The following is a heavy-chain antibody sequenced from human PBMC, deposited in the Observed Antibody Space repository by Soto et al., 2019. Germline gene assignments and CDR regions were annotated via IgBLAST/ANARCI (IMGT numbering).Heavy chain of an antibody. CDR3: GRGGGYCSGGSCFEYFDY. J-gene: IGHJ4*02. CDR1: GGTFSSYA. D-gene: IGHD2-15*01. CDR2: IIPIFGTA. V-gene: IGHV1-69*01. Sequence: QVQLVQSGAEVKKPGSSVKVSCKASGGTFSSYAISWVRQAPGQGLEWMGGIIPIFGTANYAQKFQGRVTISADETTNTAYMGARNPGSGGTGVFYCGRGGGYCSGGSCFEYFDYWGQGTLVTVSS.